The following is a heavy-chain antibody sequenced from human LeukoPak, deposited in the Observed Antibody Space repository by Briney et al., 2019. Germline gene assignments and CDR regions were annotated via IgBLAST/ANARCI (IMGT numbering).Heavy chain of an antibody. CDR2: IYSGDRT. CDR3: ERVSMSQY. CDR1: GFSVSSNY. V-gene: IGHV3-53*01. D-gene: IGHD5/OR15-5a*01. J-gene: IGHJ4*02. Sequence: GGSLRLSCAASGFSVSSNYMSWVRQAPGKGLEWVSVIYSGDRTYYADSVKGRFTISRDSSKNTLYLQMNNLRVEDTAVYYCERVSMSQYWGQGTLVTVSS.